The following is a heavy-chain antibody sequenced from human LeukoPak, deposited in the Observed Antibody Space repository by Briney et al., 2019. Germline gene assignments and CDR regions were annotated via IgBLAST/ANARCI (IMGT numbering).Heavy chain of an antibody. CDR3: ARTTDLGYCSSTSCLGDAFDI. Sequence: PSETLSLTCAVSGGSISSSNWWSWVRQPPGKGLEWIGEIYHSGSTNYNPSLKSRVTISVDKSKNQFSLKLSSVTAADTAVYYCARTTDLGYCSSTSCLGDAFDIWGQGTMVTVSS. CDR1: GGSISSSNW. CDR2: IYHSGST. J-gene: IGHJ3*02. V-gene: IGHV4-4*02. D-gene: IGHD2-2*01.